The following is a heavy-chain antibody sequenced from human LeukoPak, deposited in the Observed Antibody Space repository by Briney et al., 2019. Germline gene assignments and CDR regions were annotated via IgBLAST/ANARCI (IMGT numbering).Heavy chain of an antibody. Sequence: GGSLRLSCAASGFTFSSYGMSRVRQAPGKGLEWVSAISGSGGSTYYADSVKGRFTISRDNSKNTLYLQMNSLKTEDTAVYYCTRLHSSGYYFDYWGQGTLVTVSS. CDR3: TRLHSSGYYFDY. D-gene: IGHD3-22*01. V-gene: IGHV3-23*01. J-gene: IGHJ4*02. CDR1: GFTFSSYG. CDR2: ISGSGGST.